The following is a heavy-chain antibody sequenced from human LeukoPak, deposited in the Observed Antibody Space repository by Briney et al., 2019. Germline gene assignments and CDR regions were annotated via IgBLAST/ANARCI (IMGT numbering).Heavy chain of an antibody. CDR3: ASGAFKGIRDY. CDR2: ISSSSSYI. V-gene: IGHV3-21*01. CDR1: GFTFSSYS. Sequence: PGGSLRLSCAASGFTFSSYSMNWVRQAPGKGLEWVSSISSSSSYIYYADSVKGRFTISRDNAKNSLYLQMNGLRAEDTAVYYCASGAFKGIRDYWGQGTLVTVSS. J-gene: IGHJ4*02. D-gene: IGHD3-10*01.